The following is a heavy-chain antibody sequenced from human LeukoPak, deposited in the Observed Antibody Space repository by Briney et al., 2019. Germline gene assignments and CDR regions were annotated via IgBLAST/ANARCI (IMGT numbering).Heavy chain of an antibody. V-gene: IGHV3-66*01. CDR1: GFTVSSNY. CDR3: ERDRWLGSYYFDY. D-gene: IGHD3-10*01. Sequence: GGSLRLSCAVSGFTVSSNYMSWVRQAPGKGLEWVSVIYRGGSTYYADSVKGRFTISRENSKNTLYLQMNSVRAEDTAVYYCERDRWLGSYYFDYWGQGTLVSVSS. J-gene: IGHJ4*02. CDR2: IYRGGST.